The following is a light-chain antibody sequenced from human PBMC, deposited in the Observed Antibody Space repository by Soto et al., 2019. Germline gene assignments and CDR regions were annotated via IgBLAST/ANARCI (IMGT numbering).Light chain of an antibody. CDR3: LVGTHGVT. J-gene: IGKJ5*01. V-gene: IGKV2-30*02. Sequence: DVVMTQSPLSLPVTLGQPASISCRSNQSLVHSDGIAYFSWFQQRPGRSPRRLIYKVSNRDSGVPDRFSGGGSGTDFTLRISRVEAEDVGVYYCLVGTHGVTFGQGTRLEI. CDR2: KVS. CDR1: QSLVHSDGIAY.